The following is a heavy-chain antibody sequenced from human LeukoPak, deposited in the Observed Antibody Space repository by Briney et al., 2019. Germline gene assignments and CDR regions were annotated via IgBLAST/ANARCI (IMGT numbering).Heavy chain of an antibody. CDR1: GGTFSSYA. J-gene: IGHJ4*02. CDR3: ARSERFLEWLWYFDY. Sequence: ASVKVSCKASGGTFSSYAISWVRQAPGQGLEWMGGIIPIFGTANYAQKFQGRVTITTDESTSTAYMELSSLRSDDTAVYYCARSERFLEWLWYFDYWGQGTLVTVSS. D-gene: IGHD3-3*01. CDR2: IIPIFGTA. V-gene: IGHV1-69*05.